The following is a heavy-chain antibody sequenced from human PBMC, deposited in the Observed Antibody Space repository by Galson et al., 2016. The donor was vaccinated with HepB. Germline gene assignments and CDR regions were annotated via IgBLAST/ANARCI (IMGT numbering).Heavy chain of an antibody. J-gene: IGHJ3*02. CDR1: GFAFRNYA. CDR2: TDNRGTTT. V-gene: IGHV3-11*01. CDR3: ARASWYTFDT. D-gene: IGHD1-1*01. Sequence: SLRLSCAASGFAFRNYAMNWVRQAPGKGPEWLSDTDNRGTTTFYLDSVKGRLTVSRDNAKNSLYLQINSLRAEDTAMYYCARASWYTFDTWGQGTMVTVSS.